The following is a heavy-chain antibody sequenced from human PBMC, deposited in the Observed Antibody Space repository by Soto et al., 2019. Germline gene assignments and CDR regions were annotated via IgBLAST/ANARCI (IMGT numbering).Heavy chain of an antibody. CDR1: GFSFSSYA. D-gene: IGHD2-2*01. J-gene: IGHJ4*02. CDR3: AKQGAVVCDFDH. Sequence: EVRLLESGGGSVQPGGSLRLSCAASGFSFSSYAMRWVRQAPGKGLEWVSGISSSGGSTYYADSVKGRFTMSRDNSKSTLYLQMNSLRAEDTAVYYCAKQGAVVCDFDHWGQGTLVTVSS. V-gene: IGHV3-23*01. CDR2: ISSSGGST.